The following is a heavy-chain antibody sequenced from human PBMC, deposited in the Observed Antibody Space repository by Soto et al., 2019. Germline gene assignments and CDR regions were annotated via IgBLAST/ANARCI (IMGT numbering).Heavy chain of an antibody. CDR3: ARGGYSSTWSNLLDRSGLDV. Sequence: VQSGAEAKKPXSSVKVSXXXXXXTFSSYAIXXXXXXXXXXXXXXXXIVPLFRTTNYAQKFQGRVTITADTSTYTVYMELSGLRSGDTAVYYCARGGYSSTWSNLLDRSGLDVWGQGTTVTVSS. V-gene: IGHV1-69*06. CDR2: IVPLFRTT. D-gene: IGHD6-13*01. J-gene: IGHJ6*02. CDR1: XXTFSSYA.